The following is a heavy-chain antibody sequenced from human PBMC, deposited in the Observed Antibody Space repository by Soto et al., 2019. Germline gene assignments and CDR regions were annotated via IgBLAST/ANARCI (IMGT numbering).Heavy chain of an antibody. CDR2: IWYDGSNK. CDR3: ARGGSYYYFDY. Sequence: QVQLVESGGGVVQPGRSLRLSCAASGFTFSSYGMHWVRQAPGKGLEWVAVIWYDGSNKYYADSVKGRFTISRDNSKNALSLQMTTLRAEDTAVYYCARGGSYYYFDYWGQGTLVTVSS. D-gene: IGHD1-26*01. CDR1: GFTFSSYG. V-gene: IGHV3-33*01. J-gene: IGHJ4*02.